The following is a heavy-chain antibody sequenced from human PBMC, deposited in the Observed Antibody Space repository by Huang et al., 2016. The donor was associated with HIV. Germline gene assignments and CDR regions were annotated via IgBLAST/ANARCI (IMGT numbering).Heavy chain of an antibody. V-gene: IGHV4-34*02. CDR2: INPSANY. CDR1: GGSFSGYY. J-gene: IGHJ4*02. D-gene: IGHD3-22*01. CDR3: ARRYNSRRDY. Sequence: QVQLEQWGAGLLKASETLSLTCAVYGGSFSGYYWNWLRQAPGKGLEWVGEINPSANYNYNPSLKSRVNMSVDTSKSQFSLYLTSLSAADTGTYFCARRYNSRRDYWGRGTLVTVHS.